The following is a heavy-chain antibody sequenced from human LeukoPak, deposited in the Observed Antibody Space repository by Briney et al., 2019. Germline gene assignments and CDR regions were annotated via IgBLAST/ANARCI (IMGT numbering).Heavy chain of an antibody. CDR1: GYTFTGYY. J-gene: IGHJ4*02. V-gene: IGHV1-2*02. Sequence: ASGKVSCKASGYTFTGYYMHWVRQAPGQGLEWMGWINPNSGVTNSAQKFQDRVTMTRDTSISTAYMELSRLRSDDTAVYYCATEVRPTKIPRWGQGTLVTVSS. D-gene: IGHD1-26*01. CDR2: INPNSGVT. CDR3: ATEVRPTKIPR.